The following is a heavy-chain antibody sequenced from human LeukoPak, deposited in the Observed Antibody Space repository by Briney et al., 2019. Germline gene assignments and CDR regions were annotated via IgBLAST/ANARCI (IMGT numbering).Heavy chain of an antibody. J-gene: IGHJ3*02. CDR3: AKGGIVGALSGGAFDI. CDR1: GLTFSSYA. Sequence: PGGSLRLSCVASGLTFSSYAMSWVRQAPGKGLEWVSGISGSGDSTYYADSVKGRFTISRDNSKNTLYLQMNSLGADVTAVYYCAKGGIVGALSGGAFDIWGQGTMVTVSP. D-gene: IGHD1-26*01. CDR2: ISGSGDST. V-gene: IGHV3-23*01.